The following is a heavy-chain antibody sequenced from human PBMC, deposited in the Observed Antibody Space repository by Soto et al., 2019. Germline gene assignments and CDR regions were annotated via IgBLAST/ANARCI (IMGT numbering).Heavy chain of an antibody. CDR3: ARPRYYSSSWYGWFDP. CDR2: IYYSGST. Sequence: SETLSLTCTVSGGSISSSSYYWGWIRQPPGKGLEWIGSIYYSGSTYYNPSLKSRVTISVDTPKNQFSLKLSSVTAADTAVYYCARPRYYSSSWYGWFDPWGQGTLVTVSS. V-gene: IGHV4-39*01. J-gene: IGHJ5*02. CDR1: GGSISSSSYY. D-gene: IGHD6-13*01.